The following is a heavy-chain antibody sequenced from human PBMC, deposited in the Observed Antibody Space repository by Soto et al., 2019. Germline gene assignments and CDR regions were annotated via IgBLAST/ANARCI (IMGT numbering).Heavy chain of an antibody. V-gene: IGHV3-33*01. D-gene: IGHD3-16*02. CDR2: IWYDGSNK. CDR3: ARDNLRRELSAHFDY. Sequence: GGSLILSCAASGFTFSSYFMHWVRQAPGKGLEWVAVIWYDGSNKYYADSVKGRFTISRDNSKNTLYLQMNSLRAEDTAVYYCARDNLRRELSAHFDYWGQGTLVTVSS. CDR1: GFTFSSYF. J-gene: IGHJ4*02.